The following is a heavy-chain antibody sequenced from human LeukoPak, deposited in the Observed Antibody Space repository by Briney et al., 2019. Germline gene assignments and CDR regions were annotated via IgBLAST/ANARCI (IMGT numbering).Heavy chain of an antibody. CDR2: ISAYNGNT. V-gene: IGHV1-18*04. CDR1: GYTFTSYG. D-gene: IGHD6-19*01. Sequence: ASVKVSCKASGYTFTSYGISWVRQAPGQGLEWMGWISAYNGNTNYAQKLQGRVTMTTDTSTSTAYMELRSLRSDDTAVYYCAKGWPVAGDIKDWFALWGQGTLVTVSS. J-gene: IGHJ5*02. CDR3: AKGWPVAGDIKDWFAL.